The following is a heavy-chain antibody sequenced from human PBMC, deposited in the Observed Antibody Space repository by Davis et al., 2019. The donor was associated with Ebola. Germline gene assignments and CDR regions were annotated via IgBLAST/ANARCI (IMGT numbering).Heavy chain of an antibody. D-gene: IGHD1-14*01. V-gene: IGHV3-74*01. CDR2: INSDGSST. CDR3: ANQPYYYYGMDV. J-gene: IGHJ6*02. Sequence: HTGGSLRLSCAASGFTFSSYWMHWVRQAPGKGLVWVSRINSDGSSTSYADSVKGRFTISRDNAKNSLYLQMNSLRAEDTALYYCANQPYYYYGMDVWGQGTTVTVSS. CDR1: GFTFSSYW.